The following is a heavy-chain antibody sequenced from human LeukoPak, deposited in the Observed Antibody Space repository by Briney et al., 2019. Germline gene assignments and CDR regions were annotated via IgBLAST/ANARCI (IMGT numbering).Heavy chain of an antibody. J-gene: IGHJ4*02. CDR3: ARTPIYYFDNSGYYN. CDR2: INHSGST. D-gene: IGHD3-22*01. CDR1: GGSLSGYS. Sequence: SETLSLTCAVYGGSLSGYSWSWIRQPPGKRLEYIGEINHSGSTNYKPSLKSRVTMSVDTSKKQFSLRLSSVTAADTAVYYCARTPIYYFDNSGYYNWGQGTLVTVSS. V-gene: IGHV4-34*01.